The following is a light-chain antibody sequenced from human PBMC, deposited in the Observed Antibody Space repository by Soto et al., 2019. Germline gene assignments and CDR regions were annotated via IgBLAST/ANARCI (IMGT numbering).Light chain of an antibody. J-gene: IGKJ4*01. CDR1: QSVSSN. Sequence: EIVMTQSPVTLSVSPGERATLSCRASQSVSSNLAWYQQKSGQAPRLLIYGASTRATGIPARFSGSGSGTEFTLTISSLQSEDFALYYCQQYKNWPPLTFGGGTKVEIK. V-gene: IGKV3-15*01. CDR3: QQYKNWPPLT. CDR2: GAS.